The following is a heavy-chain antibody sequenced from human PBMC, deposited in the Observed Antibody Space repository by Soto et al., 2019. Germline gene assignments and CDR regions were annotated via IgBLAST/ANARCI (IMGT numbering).Heavy chain of an antibody. CDR3: ARERNMYGIDV. CDR1: GYTFTSYD. V-gene: IGHV1-8*01. CDR2: MNPNSGNT. Sequence: QVQLVQSGAEVKKPGASVKVSCKASGYTFTSYDINWVQQATGQGLEWMGWMNPNSGNTAYAQKFQARVTMTRNTSISTAYMELSSLRSEDTAMYFCARERNMYGIDVWGQGCTVTVS. D-gene: IGHD1-1*01. J-gene: IGHJ6*02.